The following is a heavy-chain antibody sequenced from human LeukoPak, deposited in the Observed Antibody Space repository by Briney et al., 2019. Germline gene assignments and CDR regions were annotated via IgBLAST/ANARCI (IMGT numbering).Heavy chain of an antibody. CDR3: ARESSLWFGELSMSH. Sequence: PGGSLRLSCAASGFTFSSYGMHWVRQAPGKGLEWVAVIWYDGSNKYYADSVKGRFTISRDNSKNTLYLRMNSQRAEDTAVYYCARESSLWFGELSMSHWGQGTLVTVSS. J-gene: IGHJ4*02. V-gene: IGHV3-33*01. D-gene: IGHD3-10*01. CDR2: IWYDGSNK. CDR1: GFTFSSYG.